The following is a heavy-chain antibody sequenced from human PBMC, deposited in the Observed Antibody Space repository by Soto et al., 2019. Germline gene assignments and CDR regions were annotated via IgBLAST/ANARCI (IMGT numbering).Heavy chain of an antibody. Sequence: SVKVSCKASGGSFSSYAISWVRQAPGQGLEWMGGIIPIFGTPSYAQKFQGRVTITADESTSTAYMELSSLRSEDTAVYYCAREYRSSSGRFDNWGQGTLVTVSS. CDR1: GGSFSSYA. V-gene: IGHV1-69*13. J-gene: IGHJ4*02. CDR3: AREYRSSSGRFDN. CDR2: IIPIFGTP. D-gene: IGHD6-6*01.